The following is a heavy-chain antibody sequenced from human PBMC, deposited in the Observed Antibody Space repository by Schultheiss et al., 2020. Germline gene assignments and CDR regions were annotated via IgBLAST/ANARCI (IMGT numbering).Heavy chain of an antibody. J-gene: IGHJ5*02. CDR3: ARASYDFWSGYYPNWFDP. V-gene: IGHV4-4*02. D-gene: IGHD3-3*01. CDR2: VFHSGST. CDR1: GGSISSSNW. Sequence: SETLSLTCAVSGGSISSSNWWSWVRQPPGKGLEWIGEVFHSGSTNYNPSLKSRVTISVDKSNNQFSLKLSPVTAADTAVYYCARASYDFWSGYYPNWFDPWGQGTLVTVSS.